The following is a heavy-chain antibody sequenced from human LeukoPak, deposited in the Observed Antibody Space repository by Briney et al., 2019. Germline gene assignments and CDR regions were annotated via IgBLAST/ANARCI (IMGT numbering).Heavy chain of an antibody. CDR3: AREVGGIVVVPAANNDYFDY. V-gene: IGHV1-46*01. D-gene: IGHD2-2*01. J-gene: IGHJ4*02. Sequence: GASVKVSCEASGYTFTSYYMHWVRQAPGQGLEWMGIINPSGGSTSYAQKFQGRVTMTRDTSTSTVYMELSSLRSEDTAVYYCAREVGGIVVVPAANNDYFDYWGQGTLVTVSS. CDR1: GYTFTSYY. CDR2: INPSGGST.